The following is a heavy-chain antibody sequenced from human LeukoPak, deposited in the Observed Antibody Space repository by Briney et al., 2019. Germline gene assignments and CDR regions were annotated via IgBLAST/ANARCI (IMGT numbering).Heavy chain of an antibody. CDR3: ARESGYCSSTSCYRFRWFDP. V-gene: IGHV4-39*07. D-gene: IGHD2-2*01. CDR1: GGSIRSNIHY. CDR2: VHYSGSS. Sequence: PSETLSLTCTVSGGSIRSNIHYWAWIRQPPGEGLEWIGSVHYSGSSYYNPSLTSRATISVDTSKNQFSLKVRSVTAADTAMYYCARESGYCSSTSCYRFRWFDPWGQGTLVTVSS. J-gene: IGHJ5*02.